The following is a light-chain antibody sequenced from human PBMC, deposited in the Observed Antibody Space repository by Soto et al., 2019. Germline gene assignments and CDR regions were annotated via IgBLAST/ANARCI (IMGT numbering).Light chain of an antibody. CDR2: GAS. CDR1: QSVSSSY. Sequence: EIVLTQSPGTLSLSPGERATLSCRACQSVSSSYLAWYQQKPGQAPRLLIYGASSRATGIPDRFSGSGSGTDFTLTISRLEPEDFAVYYCQQYGSSTGLTFGGGTKVEIK. CDR3: QQYGSSTGLT. J-gene: IGKJ4*01. V-gene: IGKV3-20*01.